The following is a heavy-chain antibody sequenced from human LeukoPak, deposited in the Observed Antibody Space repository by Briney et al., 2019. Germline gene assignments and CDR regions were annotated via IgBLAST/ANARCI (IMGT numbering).Heavy chain of an antibody. CDR2: ISGSGGST. CDR3: AKDLRYGSGSYPFDY. J-gene: IGHJ4*02. CDR1: GFTFSSYA. Sequence: GGSLRLSCAASGFTFSSYAMSWVRQAPGKGLEWVSAISGSGGSTYYADSVKGRFTISRDNSKNTLYLQMNSLRAEDTAVYYCAKDLRYGSGSYPFDYWGQGTLVTVSS. D-gene: IGHD3-10*01. V-gene: IGHV3-23*01.